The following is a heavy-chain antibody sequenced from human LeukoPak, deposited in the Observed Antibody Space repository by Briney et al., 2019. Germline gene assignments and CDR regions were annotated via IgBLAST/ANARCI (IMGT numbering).Heavy chain of an antibody. J-gene: IGHJ4*02. CDR3: TRHEWELNSGYFDY. CDR2: IRSKANSYAT. Sequence: GGSLRLSSAASGFTFSGSAMHWVRQASGKGLEWVGRIRSKANSYATAYAASVKGRFTISRDDSKNTAYLQMNSLKTEDTAVYYCTRHEWELNSGYFDYWGQGTLVTVSS. V-gene: IGHV3-73*01. CDR1: GFTFSGSA. D-gene: IGHD1-26*01.